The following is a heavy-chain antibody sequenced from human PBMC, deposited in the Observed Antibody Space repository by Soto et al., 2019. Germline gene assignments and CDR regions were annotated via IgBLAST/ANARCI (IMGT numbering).Heavy chain of an antibody. D-gene: IGHD3-10*01. Sequence: KSSETLSLTCAVSGYSLNSGYFWGWIRQPPGRGLEWIGNIHHGGGSYNNPSLKSRVSFSLDTSKNQFSLILRSVTAADTAVYYCVRESYLWFDLWGQGTPVTVSS. CDR3: VRESYLWFDL. V-gene: IGHV4-38-2*02. CDR2: IHHGGGS. J-gene: IGHJ5*02. CDR1: GYSLNSGYF.